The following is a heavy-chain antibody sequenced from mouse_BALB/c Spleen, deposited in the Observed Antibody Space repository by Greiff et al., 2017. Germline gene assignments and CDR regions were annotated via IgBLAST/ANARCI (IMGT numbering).Heavy chain of an antibody. J-gene: IGHJ3*01. V-gene: IGHV2-5-1*01. CDR1: GFSLTSYG. Sequence: VQLQQSGPSLVQPSQSLSITCTVSGFSLTSYGVHWVRQSPGKGLEWLGVIWRGGSTDYNAAFMSRLSITKDNSKSQVFFKMNSLQADDTAIYYCAKKIGSSYGWFAYWGQGTLVTVSA. D-gene: IGHD1-1*01. CDR2: IWRGGST. CDR3: AKKIGSSYGWFAY.